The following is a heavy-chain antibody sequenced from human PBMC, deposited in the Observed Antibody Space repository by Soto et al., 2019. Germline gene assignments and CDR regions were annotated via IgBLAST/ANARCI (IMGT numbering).Heavy chain of an antibody. Sequence: SVKVSCKASGGTFSSYAISWVRQAPGQGLEWMGGIIPIFGTANYAQKFQGRVTITADESTSTAYKELSSLRSEDTAVYYCARASGSYNRDAFDIWGQGTMVTVSS. J-gene: IGHJ3*02. CDR3: ARASGSYNRDAFDI. D-gene: IGHD1-26*01. CDR1: GGTFSSYA. CDR2: IIPIFGTA. V-gene: IGHV1-69*13.